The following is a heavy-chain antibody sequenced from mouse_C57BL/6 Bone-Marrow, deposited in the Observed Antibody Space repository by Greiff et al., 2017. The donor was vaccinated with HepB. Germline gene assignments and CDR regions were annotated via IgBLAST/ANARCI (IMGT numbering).Heavy chain of an antibody. CDR1: GFSFNTYA. CDR3: VRQTGGIYYDYDDGLYYAMDY. CDR2: IRSKSNNYAT. Sequence: EVMLVESGGGLVQPKGSLKLSCAASGFSFNTYAMNWVRQAPGKGLEWVARIRSKSNNYATYYADSVKDRFTISRDDSESMLYLQMNNLKTEDTAMYYCVRQTGGIYYDYDDGLYYAMDYWGQGTSVTVSS. V-gene: IGHV10-1*01. J-gene: IGHJ4*01. D-gene: IGHD2-4*01.